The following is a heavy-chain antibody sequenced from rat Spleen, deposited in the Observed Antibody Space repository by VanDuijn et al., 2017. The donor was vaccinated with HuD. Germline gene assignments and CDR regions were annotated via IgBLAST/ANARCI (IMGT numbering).Heavy chain of an antibody. CDR3: TTDTFYDGTYYPGGFDY. CDR1: GFTFSGNW. J-gene: IGHJ2*01. D-gene: IGHD1-12*02. V-gene: IGHV5-20*01. CDR2: ISSGGGGT. Sequence: EVQLVESGGGLVQPGSPLKLSCAASGFTFSGNWLNWIRQAPKKGLEWVASISSGGGGTYYSDSVKGRFTISRDNAKSTLYLQMDSLRSEDTATYYCTTDTFYDGTYYPGGFDYWGQGVMVTVSS.